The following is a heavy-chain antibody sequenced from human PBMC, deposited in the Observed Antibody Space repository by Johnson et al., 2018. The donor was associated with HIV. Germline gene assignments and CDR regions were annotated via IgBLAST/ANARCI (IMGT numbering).Heavy chain of an antibody. V-gene: IGHV3-11*04. Sequence: QVQLVESGGGVVQPGESLRLSCAASGFTFSDYYMNWIRQAPGKGLAWVSYISSSGSSIYYADSVQGRFTLSRDNAENSLYLQMNSLRAEDTAVYYCARDGGVAAAVGVVAFDIWGQGTLVTVSS. CDR1: GFTFSDYY. J-gene: IGHJ3*02. CDR2: ISSSGSSI. D-gene: IGHD6-13*01. CDR3: ARDGGVAAAVGVVAFDI.